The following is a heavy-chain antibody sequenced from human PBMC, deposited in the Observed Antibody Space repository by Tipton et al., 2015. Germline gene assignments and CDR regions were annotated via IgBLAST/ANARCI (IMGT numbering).Heavy chain of an antibody. CDR3: ARQEGGDYGRFYGLDV. J-gene: IGHJ6*02. CDR1: GFTFSLFP. CDR2: ISGSGGGDTR. V-gene: IGHV3-23*01. Sequence: SLRLSCAASGFTFSLFPMTWVRQAPGKGLEWVASISGSGGGDTRDYADSVKGRFTISRDNSKNTLYLQLDSLRADDTAVYYCARQEGGDYGRFYGLDVWGQGTTVTVSS. D-gene: IGHD4-17*01.